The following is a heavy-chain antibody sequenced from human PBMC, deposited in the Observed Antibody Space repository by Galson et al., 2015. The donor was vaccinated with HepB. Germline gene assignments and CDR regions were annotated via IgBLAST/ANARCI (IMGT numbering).Heavy chain of an antibody. CDR1: GFTFNNYA. Sequence: SLRLSCAASGFTFNNYAMHWVRPAPGKGLEWVAFISFDGKKRYYADSVRGRFTISRDNSKNTLYLQLNSLRPEDTAVYYCARDPVGLIVIVMPWGPYFDNWGQGTLVTVSS. D-gene: IGHD2-21*01. CDR2: ISFDGKKR. CDR3: ARDPVGLIVIVMPWGPYFDN. V-gene: IGHV3-30*04. J-gene: IGHJ4*02.